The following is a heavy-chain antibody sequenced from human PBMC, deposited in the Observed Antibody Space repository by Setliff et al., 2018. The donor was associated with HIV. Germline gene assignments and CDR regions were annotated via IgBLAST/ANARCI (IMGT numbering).Heavy chain of an antibody. J-gene: IGHJ3*02. CDR3: ARSHYDSRGYYYRGDAFDI. CDR2: ISSSSGTI. Sequence: GGSLRLSCAASGLIFSSYEMNWVRQAPGKGLEWISYISSSSGTILYVDSVQGRFTISRDNAKNSLYLQMNSLRAEDTAVYYCARSHYDSRGYYYRGDAFDIWGLGTMVT. CDR1: GLIFSSYE. D-gene: IGHD3-22*01. V-gene: IGHV3-48*03.